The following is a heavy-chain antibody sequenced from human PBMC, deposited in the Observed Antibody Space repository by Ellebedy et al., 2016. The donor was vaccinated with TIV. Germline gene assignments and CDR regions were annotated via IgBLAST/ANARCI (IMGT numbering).Heavy chain of an antibody. CDR2: IDPSDSYT. J-gene: IGHJ6*02. D-gene: IGHD1-26*01. CDR1: GYSFTSYW. Sequence: GGSLRLSXKGSGYSFTSYWIGWVRQMPGKGLEWMGRIDPSDSYTNYSPSFQGHVTISADKSISTAYLQWSSLKAADTAMYYCARHTYSGSYDYYYYGMDVWGQGTTVTVSS. CDR3: ARHTYSGSYDYYYYGMDV. V-gene: IGHV5-10-1*01.